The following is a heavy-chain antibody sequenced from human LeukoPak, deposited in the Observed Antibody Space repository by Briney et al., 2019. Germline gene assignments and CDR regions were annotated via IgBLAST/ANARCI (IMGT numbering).Heavy chain of an antibody. CDR1: GFTVSSKY. D-gene: IGHD1-26*01. V-gene: IGHV3-66*02. CDR3: ARTTGSKNAFDI. CDR2: IYSGGST. J-gene: IGHJ3*02. Sequence: GGSLRLSCAASGFTVSSKYMSWVRQAPGKGLEWVSVIYSGGSTYYADSVRGRFTISRDNSKNTLYLQMNSLRPEDTAVYYCARTTGSKNAFDIWDQGTMVTVSS.